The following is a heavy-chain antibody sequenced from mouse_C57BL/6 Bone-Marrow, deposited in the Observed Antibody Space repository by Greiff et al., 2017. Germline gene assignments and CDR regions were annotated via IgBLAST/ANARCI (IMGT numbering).Heavy chain of an antibody. V-gene: IGHV8-8*01. CDR1: GFSLSTFGMG. D-gene: IGHD1-1*01. Sequence: QVTLKESGPGILQPSQTLSLTCSFSGFSLSTFGMGVGWIRQPSGKGLEWLAHIWWDDDKYYNPALKSRLTISKDTSKHQVFLKIANVDTADTATYYCARIAHYYGSSYYWYFDVWGTGTTVTVSS. CDR3: ARIAHYYGSSYYWYFDV. CDR2: IWWDDDK. J-gene: IGHJ1*03.